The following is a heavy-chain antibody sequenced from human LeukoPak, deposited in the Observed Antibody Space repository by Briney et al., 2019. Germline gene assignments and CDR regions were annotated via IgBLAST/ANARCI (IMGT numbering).Heavy chain of an antibody. CDR3: ARRPIYEAYFHL. V-gene: IGHV3-7*01. J-gene: IGHJ4*02. CDR2: IKHDGSEK. CDR1: GFPFDRYW. D-gene: IGHD3-16*01. Sequence: GGSLRLSCVASGFPFDRYWMSWVRQAPGKGLEWVANIKHDGSEKNFVDSVKGRFTISRDNAKNSLFLQMNSLRADDTAVYFCARRPIYEAYFHLGGQETLVTVSS.